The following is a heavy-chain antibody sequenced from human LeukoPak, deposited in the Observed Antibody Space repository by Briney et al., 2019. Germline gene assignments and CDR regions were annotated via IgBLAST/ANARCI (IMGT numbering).Heavy chain of an antibody. V-gene: IGHV1-18*01. CDR1: GYTFTSYG. CDR2: ISAYNGNT. D-gene: IGHD3-3*01. CDR3: GRDSGFLEWLWRSGYDFPTLGYYYYNMDA. J-gene: IGHJ6*03. Sequence: ASVKVSCKASGYTFTSYGISWVRQAPGQGLEWMGWISAYNGNTNYAQKLQGRVTMTTDTSTSTAYMELRSLRSDDTAVYYCGRDSGFLEWLWRSGYDFPTLGYYYYNMDAWAKGTTVTVSS.